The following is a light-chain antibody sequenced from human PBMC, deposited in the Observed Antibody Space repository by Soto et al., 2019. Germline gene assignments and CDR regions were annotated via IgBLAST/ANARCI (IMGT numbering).Light chain of an antibody. CDR3: SSYTSISTLV. V-gene: IGLV2-14*01. Sequence: QSVLTQPASVSGSPGQSITISCTGTISDIGTYDFVSWYQQHPGKAPKLMIYEVSNRPSGVSNRFSGSKSGNTASLTVSGLLSEDEADYFCSSYTSISTLVFGGGTKVTVL. CDR1: ISDIGTYDF. CDR2: EVS. J-gene: IGLJ2*01.